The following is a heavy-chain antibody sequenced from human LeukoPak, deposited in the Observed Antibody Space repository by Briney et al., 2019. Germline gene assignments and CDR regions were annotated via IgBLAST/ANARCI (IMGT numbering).Heavy chain of an antibody. D-gene: IGHD2-2*01. CDR2: IYPGDSDT. CDR3: AAVVPAGYYYFDY. CDR1: GYSFTSYW. Sequence: GESLKISCKGSGYSFTSYWIGWVRQMLGKGLEWMGIIYPGDSDTRYSPSFQGQVTISADKSISTAYLQWSSLKASDTAMYYCAAVVPAGYYYFDYWGQGTLVTVSS. J-gene: IGHJ4*02. V-gene: IGHV5-51*01.